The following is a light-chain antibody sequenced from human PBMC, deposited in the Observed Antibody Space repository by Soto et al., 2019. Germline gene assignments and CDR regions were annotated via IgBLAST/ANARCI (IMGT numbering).Light chain of an antibody. J-gene: IGKJ2*01. CDR1: QSVSSPY. Sequence: EIVLTQCPGTVSLSPGERATLSCRASQSVSSPYLAWYQQKPGQAPRLLIYGASSRATGIPDRFSGSGSGTDFTLTISRLEPEDFAVYYCQRYDISPFPFGQGTKLEIK. V-gene: IGKV3-20*01. CDR2: GAS. CDR3: QRYDISPFP.